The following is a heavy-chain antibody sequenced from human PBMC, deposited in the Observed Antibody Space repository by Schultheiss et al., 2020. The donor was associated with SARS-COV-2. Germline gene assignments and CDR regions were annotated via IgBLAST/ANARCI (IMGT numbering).Heavy chain of an antibody. D-gene: IGHD6-13*01. J-gene: IGHJ3*02. CDR2: ISGSGGST. V-gene: IGHV3-23*01. Sequence: GGSLRLSCAASGFTFSDYYMSWIRQAPGKGLEWVSAISGSGGSTYYADSVKGRFTISRDNSKNTLYLQMNSLRAEDTAVYYCARDRYSSSWLDAFDIWGQGTMVTVSS. CDR3: ARDRYSSSWLDAFDI. CDR1: GFTFSDYY.